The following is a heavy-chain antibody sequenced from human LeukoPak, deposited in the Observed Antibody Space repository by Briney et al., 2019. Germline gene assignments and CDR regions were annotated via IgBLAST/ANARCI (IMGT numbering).Heavy chain of an antibody. CDR3: AKRPKLTRWYFDL. Sequence: PGGSLRLSCAASGLTFSSYAMSWVRQAPGKGLEWVSAISGSGGSTYYADSVKGRFTISRDNSKNTLYLQMNSLRAEDTAVYYCAKRPKLTRWYFDLWGRGTLVTVSS. V-gene: IGHV3-23*01. J-gene: IGHJ2*01. CDR2: ISGSGGST. D-gene: IGHD4/OR15-4a*01. CDR1: GLTFSSYA.